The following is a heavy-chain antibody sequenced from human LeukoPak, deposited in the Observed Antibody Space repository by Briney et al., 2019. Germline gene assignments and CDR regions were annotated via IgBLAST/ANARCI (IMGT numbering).Heavy chain of an antibody. CDR3: ARDRSSFVAAESGAFDI. Sequence: GGSLILSCAASGFRFTYAWMSWVRQAPGEGLEWVSSISSSSSYIYYADSVKGRFTISRDNAKNSLYLQMNSLRAEDTAVYYCARDRSSFVAAESGAFDIWGQGTMVTVSS. V-gene: IGHV3-21*01. J-gene: IGHJ3*02. CDR2: ISSSSSYI. CDR1: GFRFTYAW. D-gene: IGHD6-13*01.